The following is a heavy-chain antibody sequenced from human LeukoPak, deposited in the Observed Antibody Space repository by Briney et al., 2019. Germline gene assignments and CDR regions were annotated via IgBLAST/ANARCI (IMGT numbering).Heavy chain of an antibody. J-gene: IGHJ4*02. V-gene: IGHV3-21*01. CDR3: ATESSAALDY. Sequence: GGSLRLSCAASGFTFSSYTMNWVRQAPGKGLEWVSSISSSSTYINYADSVKGRFTISRDNSKNTLYLQMNSLRAEDTAVYFCATESSAALDYWGQGTLVTVSS. D-gene: IGHD6-13*01. CDR2: ISSSSTYI. CDR1: GFTFSSYT.